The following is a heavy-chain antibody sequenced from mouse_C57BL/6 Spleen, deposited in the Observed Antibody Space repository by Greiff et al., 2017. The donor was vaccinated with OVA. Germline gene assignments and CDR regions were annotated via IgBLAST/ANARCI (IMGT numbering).Heavy chain of an antibody. CDR1: GYTFTSYW. J-gene: IGHJ2*01. V-gene: IGHV1-59*01. D-gene: IGHD3-1*01. CDR2: IDPSDSYT. Sequence: QVQLQQPGAELVRPGTSVKLSCKASGYTFTSYWMHWVKQRPGQGLEWIGVIDPSDSYTNYNQKFKGKATLTVDKSSSTAYMQLKSLTSEDSAVYYCARGGRGYFDYWGQGTTLTVSS. CDR3: ARGGRGYFDY.